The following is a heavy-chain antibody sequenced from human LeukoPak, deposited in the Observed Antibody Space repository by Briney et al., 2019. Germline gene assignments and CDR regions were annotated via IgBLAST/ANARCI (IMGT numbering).Heavy chain of an antibody. J-gene: IGHJ4*02. V-gene: IGHV3-11*01. CDR3: ARAYVVPAAGYYFDY. Sequence: GGSLRLSCAASGFTFSDYHMSWVRQAPGKGLEWVSYISSSGTTIYYADSVKGRFTISRDNAKDSLYLQMNSLRAEDTAVYYCARAYVVPAAGYYFDYWGQGTLVTVSS. CDR2: ISSSGTTI. D-gene: IGHD2-2*01. CDR1: GFTFSDYH.